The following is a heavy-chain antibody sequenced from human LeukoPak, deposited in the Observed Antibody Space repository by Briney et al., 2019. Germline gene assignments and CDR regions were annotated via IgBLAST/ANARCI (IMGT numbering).Heavy chain of an antibody. V-gene: IGHV3-74*01. Sequence: GGSLRLSCAAFGVAVSGYWMNWVRHAPGKGLAWVARINSDGSSTSHADSVKGRFTISRDNAKNTLYLQMNSLRVDDTAVYYCARDPKYGDLDYWGLGTLVTVSS. CDR1: GVAVSGYW. D-gene: IGHD4-17*01. J-gene: IGHJ4*02. CDR2: INSDGSST. CDR3: ARDPKYGDLDY.